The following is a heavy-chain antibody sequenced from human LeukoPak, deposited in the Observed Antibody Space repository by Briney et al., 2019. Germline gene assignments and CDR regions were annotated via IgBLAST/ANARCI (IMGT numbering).Heavy chain of an antibody. J-gene: IGHJ6*02. CDR3: ARGRGKRTIFGVVIIRYYYYGMDV. D-gene: IGHD3-3*01. CDR1: GYTYTSYD. V-gene: IGHV1-8*01. CDR2: MNPNSGNT. Sequence: GASVMVSCKASGYTYTSYDINWVRHATGQGLEWMGWMNPNSGNTGYAQKFQGRVTMTRNTSISTAYMELSSLRSEDTAVYYCARGRGKRTIFGVVIIRYYYYGMDVWGQGTTVTVSS.